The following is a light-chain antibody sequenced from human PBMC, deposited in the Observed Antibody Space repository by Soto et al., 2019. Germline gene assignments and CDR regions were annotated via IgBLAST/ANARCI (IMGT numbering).Light chain of an antibody. CDR1: QSVGSS. CDR3: QQYYQWPSYT. Sequence: EMVLTQSPGTLSLSPGERATLSCRARQSVGSSIAWYQQKPGQSPRLLVYDASTRASTIPARFSGSGSGTEFTLTINTLQPEDFAVYYCQQYYQWPSYTFGQGTKVDIK. J-gene: IGKJ2*01. V-gene: IGKV3-15*01. CDR2: DAS.